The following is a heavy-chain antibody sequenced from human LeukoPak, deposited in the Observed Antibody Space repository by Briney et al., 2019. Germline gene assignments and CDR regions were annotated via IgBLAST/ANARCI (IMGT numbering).Heavy chain of an antibody. Sequence: ASVKVSCKASGYIFTDYFMNWVRQAPGQGLEWMGWISAYNGNTNYAQKLQGRVTMTTDTPTSTAYMELRSLRSDDTAVYYCARTRDRTILGYMDVWGKGTTVTISS. V-gene: IGHV1-18*04. D-gene: IGHD1-14*01. J-gene: IGHJ6*03. CDR1: GYIFTDYF. CDR2: ISAYNGNT. CDR3: ARTRDRTILGYMDV.